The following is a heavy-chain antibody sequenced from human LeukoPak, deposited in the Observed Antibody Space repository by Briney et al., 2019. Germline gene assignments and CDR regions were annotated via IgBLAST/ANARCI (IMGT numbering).Heavy chain of an antibody. CDR1: GGSISSSSYY. Sequence: SETLSLTCTVSGGSISSSSYYWGWIRQPPGKGLEWIGSIYYSGSTCYNPSLKSRVTISVDTSKNQFSLKLSSVTAADTAVYYCVPSPVVVAAAFDPWGQGTLVTVSS. J-gene: IGHJ5*02. CDR3: VPSPVVVAAAFDP. CDR2: IYYSGST. D-gene: IGHD2-15*01. V-gene: IGHV4-39*01.